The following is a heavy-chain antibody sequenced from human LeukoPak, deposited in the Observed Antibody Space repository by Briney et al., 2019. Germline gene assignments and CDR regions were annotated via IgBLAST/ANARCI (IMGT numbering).Heavy chain of an antibody. CDR1: GFTFSSYA. D-gene: IGHD1-26*01. J-gene: IGHJ3*02. CDR3: ARGIVGANDAFDI. V-gene: IGHV3-23*01. CDR2: ISGSGGST. Sequence: GGSLRLSCAASGFTFSSYAMSWVRQAPGKGLEWVSAISGSGGSTYYADSVKGRFTISRDNSKNTLYLQMNSLRAEDTAVYYCARGIVGANDAFDIWGQGTMVTVSS.